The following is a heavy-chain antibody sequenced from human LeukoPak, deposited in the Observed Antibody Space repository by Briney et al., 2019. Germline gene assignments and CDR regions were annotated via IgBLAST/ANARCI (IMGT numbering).Heavy chain of an antibody. CDR3: ARAEPDYYGSGSYPLD. CDR1: GGSFSGYY. J-gene: IGHJ4*02. CDR2: INHSGST. V-gene: IGHV4-34*01. Sequence: PSETLSLTCAVYGGSFSGYYWSWIRQPPGKGLEWIGEINHSGSTNYNPSLKSRVTISVDRSKNQFSLKLSSVTAADTAVYYCARAEPDYYGSGSYPLDWGQGTLVTVSS. D-gene: IGHD3-10*01.